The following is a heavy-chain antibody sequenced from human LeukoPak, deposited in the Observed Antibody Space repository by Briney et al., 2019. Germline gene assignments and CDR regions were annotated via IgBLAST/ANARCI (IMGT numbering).Heavy chain of an antibody. Sequence: PGGSPRLSCAASGLILKIYIVSWVRQTPGKGLEWVASIDTDSTQSWYGDSVKGRFTISRDNTKNSLFLQMHSLRVEDTATYYCVINYGFYWGQGTLVSVSS. CDR2: IDTDSTQS. CDR1: GLILKIYI. V-gene: IGHV3-21*01. D-gene: IGHD3-3*01. J-gene: IGHJ4*02. CDR3: VINYGFY.